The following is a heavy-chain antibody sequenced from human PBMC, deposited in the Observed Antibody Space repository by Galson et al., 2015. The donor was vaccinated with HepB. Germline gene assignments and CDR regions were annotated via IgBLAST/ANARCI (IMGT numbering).Heavy chain of an antibody. CDR1: GYTFINYY. Sequence: QSGAEVKKPGESLKTSCKASGYTFINYYMHWVRQAPGQGLEWMGWINPISGDTNYAQEFQGRVTMTRDTSISTAYMELSRLTYDDTAVYYCASVTAPGTTGGLHFLDHWGQGTLVTVSA. D-gene: IGHD1/OR15-1a*01. CDR2: INPISGDT. J-gene: IGHJ4*02. CDR3: ASVTAPGTTGGLHFLDH. V-gene: IGHV1-2*02.